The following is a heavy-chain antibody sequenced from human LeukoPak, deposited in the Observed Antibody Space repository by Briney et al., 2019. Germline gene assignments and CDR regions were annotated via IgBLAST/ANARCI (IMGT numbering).Heavy chain of an antibody. CDR2: IRSDGSNK. D-gene: IGHD3-22*01. V-gene: IGHV3-30*02. CDR1: GFSFSGYG. Sequence: GGSLRLSCAASGFSFSGYGMHWVRQGPGKGLEWVAFIRSDGSNKYYADSVKGRFTVSRDNSKKTLYLQMNSLRAEDTAVYYCAKDLKYYYDSSGYSDYWGQGTLVTVSS. J-gene: IGHJ4*02. CDR3: AKDLKYYYDSSGYSDY.